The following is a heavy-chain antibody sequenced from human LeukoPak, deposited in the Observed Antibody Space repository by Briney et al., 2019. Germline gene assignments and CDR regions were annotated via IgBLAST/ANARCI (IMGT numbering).Heavy chain of an antibody. J-gene: IGHJ6*04. CDR3: ACGSGSFYYYDGMDV. V-gene: IGHV3-48*03. D-gene: IGHD3-10*01. CDR1: GFTFSSYE. Sequence: GGSLRLSCAASGFTFSSYEMNWVRQAPGKGLEWVSYISSSGSTIYYADSVKGRFTISRDNAKNSLYLQMNSLRAEDTAVYYCACGSGSFYYYDGMDVWGKGTTVTVSS. CDR2: ISSSGSTI.